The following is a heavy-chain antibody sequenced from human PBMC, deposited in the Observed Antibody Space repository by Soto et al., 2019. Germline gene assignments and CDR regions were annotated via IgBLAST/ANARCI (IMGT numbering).Heavy chain of an antibody. Sequence: QVQLIQSGAEVKKPGSSVKVSCKAYGGSFSRYAISWVRQATGQGLEWMGGITPIFGTANYAQKFQGRVAITADESTRTSYMELRSLRSGDTAVYYCARGWGYDTSDYYYAYWGQGTLITVSS. D-gene: IGHD3-22*01. CDR1: GGSFSRYA. CDR2: ITPIFGTA. V-gene: IGHV1-69*01. CDR3: ARGWGYDTSDYYYAY. J-gene: IGHJ4*02.